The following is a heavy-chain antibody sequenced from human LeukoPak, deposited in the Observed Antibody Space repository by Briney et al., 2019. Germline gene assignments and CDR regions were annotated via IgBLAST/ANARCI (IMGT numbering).Heavy chain of an antibody. CDR3: AELGITMIGGV. CDR2: ISGTGDST. Sequence: GGSLRLSCAASGFTFSSYAMSWVRQAPGKGLEWVSAISGTGDSTYYADSVKGRFTISRDNAKNSLYLQMNSLRAEDTAVYYCAELGITMIGGVWGKGTTVTISS. J-gene: IGHJ6*04. D-gene: IGHD3-10*02. V-gene: IGHV3-23*01. CDR1: GFTFSSYA.